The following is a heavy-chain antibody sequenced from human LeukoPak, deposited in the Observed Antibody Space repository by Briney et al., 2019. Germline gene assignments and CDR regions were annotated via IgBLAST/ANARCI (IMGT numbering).Heavy chain of an antibody. V-gene: IGHV1-2*02. D-gene: IGHD3-10*01. CDR2: INPNSGGT. CDR3: ARAKPKNMVRGLIMRRESRYYFDY. CDR1: GYIFTGYY. Sequence: ASVKASCKASGYIFTGYYMHWVRQAPGQGLEWMGWINPNSGGTNYAQKFQGRVTMTRDTSISTAYMELNSLRAEDTAVYYCARAKPKNMVRGLIMRRESRYYFDYWGQGTLVTVSS. J-gene: IGHJ4*02.